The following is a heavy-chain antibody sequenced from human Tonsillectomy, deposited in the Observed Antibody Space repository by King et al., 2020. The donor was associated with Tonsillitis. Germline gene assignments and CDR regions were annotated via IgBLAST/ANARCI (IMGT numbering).Heavy chain of an antibody. V-gene: IGHV3-30*04. CDR2: ISYDGSNQ. CDR3: AREGLRGQYYYDRSGYYRGGYGMDV. CDR1: GFSFSTCS. D-gene: IGHD3-22*01. Sequence: VQLVESGGGVVQPGRSLRLSCAASGFSFSTCSMHWVRQAPGKGLEWVAVISYDGSNQHYADSVKGRFTISRDNSKNTLYLEMNSLRAEDTAVYYCAREGLRGQYYYDRSGYYRGGYGMDVWGQGTTVTVSS. J-gene: IGHJ6*02.